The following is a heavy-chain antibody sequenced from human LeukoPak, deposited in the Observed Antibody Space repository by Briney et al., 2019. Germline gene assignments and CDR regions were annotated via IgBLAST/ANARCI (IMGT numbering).Heavy chain of an antibody. CDR3: ARHEPSWGSYRRTIDY. CDR1: GDSISSYY. CDR2: IYYSGST. V-gene: IGHV4-59*04. D-gene: IGHD3-16*02. Sequence: PSETLSLTCTVSGDSISSYYWSWIRQPPGKGLEWIGYIYYSGSTYYNPSLKSRVTISVDTSKNQFSLKLSSVTAADTAVYYCARHEPSWGSYRRTIDYWGQGTLVTVSS. J-gene: IGHJ4*02.